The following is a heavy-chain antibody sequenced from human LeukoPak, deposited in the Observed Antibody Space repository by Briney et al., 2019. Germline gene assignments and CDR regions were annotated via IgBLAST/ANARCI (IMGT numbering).Heavy chain of an antibody. D-gene: IGHD2-15*01. CDR3: TKPTRGSGGSFLIDF. V-gene: IGHV3-11*04. Sequence: GGSLRLSCAASGTTFSDYYMSWIRQAPGKGLEWVSYISKSGDIIYYADSVKGRFTISRDNARNSLYLQMNSLRAEDTAVYYCTKPTRGSGGSFLIDFWGQGTLVTVSS. CDR2: ISKSGDII. CDR1: GTTFSDYY. J-gene: IGHJ4*02.